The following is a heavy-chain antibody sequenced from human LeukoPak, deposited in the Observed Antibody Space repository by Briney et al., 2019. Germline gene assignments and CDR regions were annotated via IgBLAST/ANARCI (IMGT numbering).Heavy chain of an antibody. Sequence: PGGSLRLSCAASGFTFSNYAMSWVRQAPGKGLEWVSTISNTGSDTYYADSVKGRFAISRDNSKNTLYLQMNSLRAEDTAVYYCAREPVVVVTVGYGMDVWGQGTTVTVSS. CDR2: ISNTGSDT. CDR1: GFTFSNYA. CDR3: AREPVVVVTVGYGMDV. V-gene: IGHV3-23*01. D-gene: IGHD2-21*02. J-gene: IGHJ6*02.